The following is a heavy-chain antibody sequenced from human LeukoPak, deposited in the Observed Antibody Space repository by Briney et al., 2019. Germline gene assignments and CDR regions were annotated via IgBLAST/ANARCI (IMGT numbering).Heavy chain of an antibody. CDR1: GGTFSSYA. Sequence: ASVKVSCKASGGTFSSYAINWVRQATGQGLEWMGWMNPNSGNTGYAQRFQGRVTMTRNTAISTAYMELSSLRSEDTAVYYCVSGGYYRDYWGQGTLVTVSS. D-gene: IGHD3-22*01. CDR3: VSGGYYRDY. J-gene: IGHJ4*02. CDR2: MNPNSGNT. V-gene: IGHV1-8*02.